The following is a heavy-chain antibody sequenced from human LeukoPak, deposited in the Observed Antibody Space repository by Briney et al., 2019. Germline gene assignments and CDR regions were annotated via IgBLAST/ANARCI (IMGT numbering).Heavy chain of an antibody. J-gene: IGHJ6*02. CDR2: ISTSGGST. CDR1: GFTFSNYA. Sequence: GGSLRLSCAASGFTFSNYAMGWVRQAPGKGLEWVSSISTSGGSTYYADSVKGRFTISRDNSKNTLYLRMNSLRAEDTAVYYCARETPRYYYGMDVWGQGTTVTVSS. V-gene: IGHV3-23*01. CDR3: ARETPRYYYGMDV. D-gene: IGHD1-26*01.